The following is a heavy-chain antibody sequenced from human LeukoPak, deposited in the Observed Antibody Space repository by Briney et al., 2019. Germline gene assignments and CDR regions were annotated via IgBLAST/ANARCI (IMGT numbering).Heavy chain of an antibody. Sequence: PGGSLRLSCAASGFPFSSYGMHRVRQAPGKGLEWVAVISYDGSNKYYADSVKGRFTISRDNSKNTLYLQMNSLRAEDTAVYYCARDQDRMDVWGQGTTVTVSS. V-gene: IGHV3-30*03. J-gene: IGHJ6*02. CDR3: ARDQDRMDV. CDR1: GFPFSSYG. CDR2: ISYDGSNK.